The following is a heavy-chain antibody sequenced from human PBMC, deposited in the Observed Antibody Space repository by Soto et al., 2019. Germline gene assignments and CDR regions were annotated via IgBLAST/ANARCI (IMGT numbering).Heavy chain of an antibody. J-gene: IGHJ5*02. Sequence: SETLSLTFNVSGGSISNYYWNWLRQYPEKGLEWIGYMYYNRNIKYNPSLKSRVTISIDTSEKQFSLTLKSVTAADTAVYYCASRGNWFDPWCQGVLVTVSS. CDR1: GGSISNYY. CDR2: MYYNRNI. CDR3: ASRGNWFDP. V-gene: IGHV4-59*01. D-gene: IGHD3-10*01.